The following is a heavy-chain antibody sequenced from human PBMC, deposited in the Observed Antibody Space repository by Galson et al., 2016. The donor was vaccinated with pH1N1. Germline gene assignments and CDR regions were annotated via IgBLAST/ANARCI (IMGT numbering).Heavy chain of an antibody. CDR3: ATYRGSVVDAFEI. CDR2: IYHSGST. D-gene: IGHD4-23*01. Sequence: SKTLSLTCAVTGYSISSGYYWGWIRQPPGKGLEWIGSIYHSGSTYYNPSLKSRVTISADTSKNQVSLTLRSVTAADTAVYYCATYRGSVVDAFEIWGQGTMVTVSP. J-gene: IGHJ3*02. CDR1: GYSISSGYY. V-gene: IGHV4-38-2*01.